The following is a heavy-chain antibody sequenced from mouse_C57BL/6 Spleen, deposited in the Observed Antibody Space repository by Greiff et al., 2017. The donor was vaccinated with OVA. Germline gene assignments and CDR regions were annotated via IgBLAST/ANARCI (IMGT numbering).Heavy chain of an antibody. Sequence: VQLQQPGAELVKPGASVKMSCKASGYTFTSYWITWVKQRPGQGLEWIGDIYPGSGSTNYNEKFKIKATLTVDTSSSTAYMQLSSLTSEDSAVYYCARGDGSSYEGYAMDYGGQGTSVTVSS. V-gene: IGHV1-55*01. CDR2: IYPGSGST. CDR3: ARGDGSSYEGYAMDY. D-gene: IGHD1-1*01. J-gene: IGHJ4*01. CDR1: GYTFTSYW.